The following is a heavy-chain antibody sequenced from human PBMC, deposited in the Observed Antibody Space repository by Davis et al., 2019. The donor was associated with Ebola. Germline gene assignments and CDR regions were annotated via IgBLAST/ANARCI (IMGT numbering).Heavy chain of an antibody. CDR3: AGGGGSDY. D-gene: IGHD2-15*01. V-gene: IGHV3-30*07. Sequence: GESLKISCVASEFTFRDYSMNWVRQAPGKGLEWVAIISSDGSNRFYADSVKGRFTISRDNAKNTLYLQMNSLRAEDTAVYYCAGGGGSDYWGQGTLVTVSS. CDR1: EFTFRDYS. CDR2: ISSDGSNR. J-gene: IGHJ4*02.